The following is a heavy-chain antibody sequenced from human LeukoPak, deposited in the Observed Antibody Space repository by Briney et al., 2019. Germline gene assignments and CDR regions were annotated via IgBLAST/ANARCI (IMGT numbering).Heavy chain of an antibody. Sequence: SETLSLTCTVSGGSISSGSYYWSWIRQPAGKGLEWIGRIYTSGSTNYNPSLKSRVTISVDTSKNQFSLKLSSVTAADTAVYHCARVPLYYDSSGYYYDGAFDIWGQGTMVTVSS. V-gene: IGHV4-61*02. CDR3: ARVPLYYDSSGYYYDGAFDI. D-gene: IGHD3-22*01. CDR2: IYTSGST. J-gene: IGHJ3*02. CDR1: GGSISSGSYY.